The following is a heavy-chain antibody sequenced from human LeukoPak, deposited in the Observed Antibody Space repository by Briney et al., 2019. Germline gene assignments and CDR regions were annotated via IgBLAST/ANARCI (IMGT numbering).Heavy chain of an antibody. V-gene: IGHV4-59*01. CDR3: ARVTVTTTYYYGMDV. Sequence: PSETLSLTCTVSGGSISSYYWSWIRQPPGKGLEWIGYIYYSGSTNYNPSLKSRVTISVDTSKNQFSLKLSSVTAADTAVYYCARVTVTTTYYYGMDVWGQGTTVTVSS. J-gene: IGHJ6*02. CDR2: IYYSGST. D-gene: IGHD4-17*01. CDR1: GGSISSYY.